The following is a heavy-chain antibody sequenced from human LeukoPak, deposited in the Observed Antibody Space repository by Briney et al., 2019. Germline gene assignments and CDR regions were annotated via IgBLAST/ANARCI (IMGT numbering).Heavy chain of an antibody. Sequence: RGSLRLSCAASGFTFSSYGMHWVRQAPGKGLEWVAVIWYDGSNKYYADSVKGRFTISRDNSKNTLYLQMNSLRAEDTAVYYCAKDMYGDYAYYFDYWGQGTLVSVSS. D-gene: IGHD4-17*01. J-gene: IGHJ4*02. CDR2: IWYDGSNK. CDR1: GFTFSSYG. CDR3: AKDMYGDYAYYFDY. V-gene: IGHV3-33*06.